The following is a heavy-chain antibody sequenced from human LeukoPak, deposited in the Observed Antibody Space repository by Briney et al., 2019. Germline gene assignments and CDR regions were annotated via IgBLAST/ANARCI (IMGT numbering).Heavy chain of an antibody. CDR1: GFTFSSYG. D-gene: IGHD3-10*01. CDR2: ISGSGGST. CDR3: ARDGSGSGFDY. V-gene: IGHV3-23*01. Sequence: GGSLRLSCAASGFTFSSYGMSWVRQAPGKGLEWVSVISGSGGSTYYADSVKGRFTISRDNSKNTLYLQMNSLRAEDTAVYYCARDGSGSGFDYWGQGTLVTVSS. J-gene: IGHJ4*02.